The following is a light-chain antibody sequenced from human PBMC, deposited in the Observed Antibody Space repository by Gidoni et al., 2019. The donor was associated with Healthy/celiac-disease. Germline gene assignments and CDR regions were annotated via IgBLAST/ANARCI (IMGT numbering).Light chain of an antibody. Sequence: QSALTQPASVSGSPGQSITISCSGTSRDVGGYDFVSWYQQNPGKAPKLIIYDVTNRPSGVSDRFSGSKSGNTASLTISGVQAEDEAHYYCRSYTSSSTLGIFGGGTKLTVL. CDR2: DVT. J-gene: IGLJ2*01. CDR3: RSYTSSSTLGI. V-gene: IGLV2-14*01. CDR1: SRDVGGYDF.